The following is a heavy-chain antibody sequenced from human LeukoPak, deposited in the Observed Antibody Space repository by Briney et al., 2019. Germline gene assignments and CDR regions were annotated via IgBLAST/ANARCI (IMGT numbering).Heavy chain of an antibody. V-gene: IGHV3-9*01. D-gene: IGHD3-16*02. CDR2: ICWNSGSI. Sequence: QPGGSLRLSCAASGFTFDDYAMHWLRQAPGKGLEWVSGICWNSGSIGYADSVKGRFTISRDNAKNSLYLQMNSLRAEDTALYYCAKDQLPDMLTFGGVIVNWGQGTLVTVSS. CDR1: GFTFDDYA. CDR3: AKDQLPDMLTFGGVIVN. J-gene: IGHJ4*02.